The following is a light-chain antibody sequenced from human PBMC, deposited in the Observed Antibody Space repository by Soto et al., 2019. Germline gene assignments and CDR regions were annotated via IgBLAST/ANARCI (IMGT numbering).Light chain of an antibody. CDR1: SSNIGSNT. Sequence: QSVLTQPPSASGTPGQRVTISCSGSSSNIGSNTVNWYQQLPGTAPKLLIYTNNQRPSGVPDRFSGSKSGASASLAISGLQSEDEGDYYCAAWDDSLNGRVFGTGTKLIVL. CDR3: AAWDDSLNGRV. CDR2: TNN. V-gene: IGLV1-44*01. J-gene: IGLJ1*01.